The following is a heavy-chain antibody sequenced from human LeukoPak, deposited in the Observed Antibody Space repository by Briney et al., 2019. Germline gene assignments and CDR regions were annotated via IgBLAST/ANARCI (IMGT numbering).Heavy chain of an antibody. CDR1: GFTFSSYA. CDR2: ISGSGGST. D-gene: IGHD3-10*01. J-gene: IGHJ4*02. Sequence: GGSLRLSCAASGFTFSSYAMSWVRQAPGKGLEWVSAISGSGGSTYYADSVKGRFTISRDNPKNTLYLQMNSLRAEDTAVYYCAKESGYYGSGSSDYWGQGTLVTVSS. CDR3: AKESGYYGSGSSDY. V-gene: IGHV3-23*01.